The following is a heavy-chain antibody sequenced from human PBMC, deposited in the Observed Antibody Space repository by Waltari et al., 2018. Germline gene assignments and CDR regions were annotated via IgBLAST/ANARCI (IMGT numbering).Heavy chain of an antibody. D-gene: IGHD3-22*01. CDR3: AREEDDSSGYYEPGAFDI. Sequence: QVQLVQSGAEVKKPGSSVKVSCKASGGTFSSYAISWVRQAPGTGLEWMGGIIPIFGTANYAQKFQGRVTITTDESTSTAYMELSSLRSEDTAVYYCAREEDDSSGYYEPGAFDIWGQGTMVTVSS. V-gene: IGHV1-69*05. J-gene: IGHJ3*02. CDR1: GGTFSSYA. CDR2: IIPIFGTA.